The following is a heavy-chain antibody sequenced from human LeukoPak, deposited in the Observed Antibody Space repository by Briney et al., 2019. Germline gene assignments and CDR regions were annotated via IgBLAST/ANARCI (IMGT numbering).Heavy chain of an antibody. V-gene: IGHV4-34*01. CDR3: ARGADIVVVPAENWFDP. Sequence: PSETLSLTCAVYGGSFSGYYWSWIRQPPGKGLEWIGEINHSGSTNYNPSLKSRVTISVDTSKNQFSLKLSSVTAADTAVYYCARGADIVVVPAENWFDPWGQGTLVTVSS. CDR1: GGSFSGYY. D-gene: IGHD2-2*01. CDR2: INHSGST. J-gene: IGHJ5*02.